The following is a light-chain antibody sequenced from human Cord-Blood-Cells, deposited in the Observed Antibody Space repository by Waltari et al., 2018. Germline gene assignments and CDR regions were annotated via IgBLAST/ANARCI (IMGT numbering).Light chain of an antibody. CDR2: DAA. CDR3: QQRSNWPPYT. CDR1: QSVSSY. J-gene: IGKJ2*01. V-gene: IGKV3-11*01. Sequence: EIVLTQSPATLSFYPGDRAILSCRASQSVSSYLAWYQQKPGQAPRLLIYDAANRATGIPARFSGSGSGTDFTLTISSLVPEDYAVYYCQQRSNWPPYTFGQGTKLEIK.